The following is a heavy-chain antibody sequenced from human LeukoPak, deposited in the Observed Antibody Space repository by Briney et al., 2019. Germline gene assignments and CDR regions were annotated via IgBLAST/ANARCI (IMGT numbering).Heavy chain of an antibody. V-gene: IGHV4-34*01. D-gene: IGHD2-2*01. CDR2: INHSGST. CDR3: ARGLGVSSVVPAFRSTTDY. CDR1: GGSFSGYY. Sequence: SETLSLTCAVYGGSFSGYYWSWIRQPPGKGLGWIGEINHSGSTNYNPSLKSRVTISVDTSKNQFSLKLSSVTAADTAVYYCARGLGVSSVVPAFRSTTDYWGQGTLVTVSS. J-gene: IGHJ4*02.